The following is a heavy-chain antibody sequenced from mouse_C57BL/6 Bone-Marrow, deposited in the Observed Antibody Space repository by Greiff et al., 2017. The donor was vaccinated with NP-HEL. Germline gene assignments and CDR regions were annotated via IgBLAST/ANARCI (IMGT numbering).Heavy chain of an antibody. J-gene: IGHJ2*01. CDR1: GYTFTDYN. D-gene: IGHD2-1*01. CDR3: ARRRGIYYGTLDY. V-gene: IGHV1-18*01. Sequence: VQLQQSGPELVKPGASVKIPCKASGYTFTDYNMDWVKQSHGKSLEWIGDINPNNGGTIYNQKFKGKATLTVDKSSSTAYMELRSLTSEDTAVYYCARRRGIYYGTLDYWGQGTTLTVSS. CDR2: INPNNGGT.